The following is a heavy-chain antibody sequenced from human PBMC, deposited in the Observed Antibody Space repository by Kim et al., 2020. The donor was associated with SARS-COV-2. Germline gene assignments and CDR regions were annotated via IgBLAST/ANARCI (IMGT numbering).Heavy chain of an antibody. CDR3: ARGPSGTKVDSSSWYEEWGWFDP. Sequence: ASVKVSCKASGYTFTGYYMHWVRQAPGQGLEWMGWINPNSGGTNYAQKFQGRVTMTRDTSISTAYMELSRLRSDDTAVYYCARGPSGTKVDSSSWYEEWGWFDPWGQGTLVTVSS. CDR1: GYTFTGYY. V-gene: IGHV1-2*02. D-gene: IGHD6-13*01. J-gene: IGHJ5*02. CDR2: INPNSGGT.